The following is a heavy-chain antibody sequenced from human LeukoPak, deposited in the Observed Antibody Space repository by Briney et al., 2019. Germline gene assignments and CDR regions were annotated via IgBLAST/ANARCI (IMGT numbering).Heavy chain of an antibody. CDR2: IYYSGST. Sequence: SETLSLTCTVSGGSISSGDYYWSWIRQPPGKGLEWIGYIYYSGSTYYNPSLKSRVTISVDTSKNQFSLKLSSVTAADTAVYYCAREKVVPAAMLDYWGRGTLVTVSS. D-gene: IGHD2-2*01. J-gene: IGHJ4*02. V-gene: IGHV4-30-4*08. CDR3: AREKVVPAAMLDY. CDR1: GGSISSGDYY.